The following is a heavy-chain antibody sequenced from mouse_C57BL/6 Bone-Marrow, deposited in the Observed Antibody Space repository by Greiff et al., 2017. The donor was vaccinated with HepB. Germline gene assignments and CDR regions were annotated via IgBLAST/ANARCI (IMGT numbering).Heavy chain of an antibody. D-gene: IGHD1-1*01. Sequence: VQLQQSGAELVRPGTSVKVSCKASGYAFTNYLIEWVKQRPGQGLEWIGVINPGSGGTNYNEKFKGKATLTADKSSSTAYMQLSSLTSEDSAVYFCARSHYYGSSLNYWGQGTTLTVSS. CDR2: INPGSGGT. CDR1: GYAFTNYL. V-gene: IGHV1-54*01. CDR3: ARSHYYGSSLNY. J-gene: IGHJ2*01.